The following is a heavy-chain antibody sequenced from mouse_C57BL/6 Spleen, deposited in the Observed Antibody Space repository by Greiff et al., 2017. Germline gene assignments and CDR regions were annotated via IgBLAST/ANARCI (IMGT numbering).Heavy chain of an antibody. CDR2: ISDGGSYT. J-gene: IGHJ3*01. CDR1: GFTFSSYA. CDR3: ARGDYDEAWFAY. Sequence: EVKLMASGGGLVKPGGSLKLSCAASGFTFSSYAMSWVRQTPEKRLEWVATISDGGSYTYYPDNVKGRFTISRDNAKNNLYLQMSHLKSEDTAMYYCARGDYDEAWFAYWGQGTLVTVSA. D-gene: IGHD2-4*01. V-gene: IGHV5-4*03.